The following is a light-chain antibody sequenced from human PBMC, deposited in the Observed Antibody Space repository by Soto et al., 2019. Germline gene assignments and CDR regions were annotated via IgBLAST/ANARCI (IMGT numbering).Light chain of an antibody. CDR2: LGS. V-gene: IGKV2-28*01. CDR3: MQALQTPYT. CDR1: QRLLHSNGNNF. J-gene: IGKJ2*01. Sequence: EIVMTQSPPSLTVTPGEPASISCRSSQRLLHSNGNNFLDWYLQKPGQSPQLLIYLGSNRASGVPDRVSGSAAGPDVTLKISRVEAEDVGVYYCMQALQTPYTFGQGTKLEIK.